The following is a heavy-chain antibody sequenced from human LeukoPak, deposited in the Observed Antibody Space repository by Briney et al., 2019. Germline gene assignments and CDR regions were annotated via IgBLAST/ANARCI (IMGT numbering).Heavy chain of an antibody. D-gene: IGHD6-13*01. CDR3: AREPHSSSWVFDN. V-gene: IGHV1-18*01. CDR1: GYTFTSYG. CDR2: ISAYNDNT. J-gene: IGHJ4*02. Sequence: ASVKVSCTASGYTFTSYGISWVRQAPGQGLEWMGWISAYNDNTNYAQKLQGRITMTTDTSTSTAYMELRSLRSDDTAVYYCAREPHSSSWVFDNWGQGTLVTVSS.